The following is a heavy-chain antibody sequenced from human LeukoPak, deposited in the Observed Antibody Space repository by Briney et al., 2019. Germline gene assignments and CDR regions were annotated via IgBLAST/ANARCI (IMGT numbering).Heavy chain of an antibody. CDR2: LKLYDGSI. Sequence: GASVTVSCKAFGYSFIRHHIHWVRQAPGQGLEWMGLLKLYDGSIRYAQKFQGRVTMTSDTSTSTVYMELSSLRSEDTAMYYCARDYKTTDVWWFDPWGQGTLVTVSS. CDR1: GYSFIRHH. CDR3: ARDYKTTDVWWFDP. J-gene: IGHJ5*02. D-gene: IGHD4-11*01. V-gene: IGHV1-46*01.